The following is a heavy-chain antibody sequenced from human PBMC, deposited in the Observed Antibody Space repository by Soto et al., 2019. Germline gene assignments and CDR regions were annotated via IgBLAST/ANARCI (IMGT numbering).Heavy chain of an antibody. V-gene: IGHV1-3*01. Sequence: ASVKVSCKASGYTFTSYAMHRVRQAPGQRLEWMGWINAGNGNTKYSQKFQGRVTITRDTSASTAYMELSSLRSEDTAVYYCARESAVSDLFTTIDIAYWGPGTLVTVSS. CDR3: ARESAVSDLFTTIDIAY. CDR2: INAGNGNT. D-gene: IGHD1-26*01. J-gene: IGHJ4*02. CDR1: GYTFTSYA.